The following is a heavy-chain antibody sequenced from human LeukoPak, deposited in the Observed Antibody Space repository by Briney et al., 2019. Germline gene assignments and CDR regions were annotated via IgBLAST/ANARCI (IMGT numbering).Heavy chain of an antibody. Sequence: GRSLRLSCAASGFTFSSYAMHWVRQAPGKGLEWVAVISYDGSNKYYADSVKGRFTISRDNAKNSLYLQMNSLRDEDTAVYYCARGIVWWPRGSVDYWGQGTLVTVSS. D-gene: IGHD4/OR15-4a*01. CDR1: GFTFSSYA. V-gene: IGHV3-30-3*01. CDR2: ISYDGSNK. J-gene: IGHJ4*02. CDR3: ARGIVWWPRGSVDY.